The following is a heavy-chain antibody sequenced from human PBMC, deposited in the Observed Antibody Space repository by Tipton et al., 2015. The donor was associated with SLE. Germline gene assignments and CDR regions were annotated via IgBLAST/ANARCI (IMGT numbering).Heavy chain of an antibody. CDR3: ARGMLTWRGAIIGVDV. CDR2: VYYSGST. Sequence: TLSLTCTVSGGSISPYYWSWVRQPPGKGLEWIGYVYYSGSTMYNSSLRSRVTMAVDTSKNQFSLRMTSVTAADTAVYYCARGMLTWRGAIIGVDVWGQGTSVNVSS. CDR1: GGSISPYY. V-gene: IGHV4-59*08. D-gene: IGHD2-8*01. J-gene: IGHJ6*02.